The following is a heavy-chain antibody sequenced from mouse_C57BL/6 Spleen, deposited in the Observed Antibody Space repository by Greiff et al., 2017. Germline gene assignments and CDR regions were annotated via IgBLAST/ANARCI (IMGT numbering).Heavy chain of an antibody. CDR2: IWSGGST. CDR1: GFSLTSYG. D-gene: IGHD2-4*01. J-gene: IGHJ4*01. CDR3: ARNGGIYYDYRGAMDY. Sequence: QVQLMESGPGLVQPSQSLSITCTVSGFSLTSYGVPWVRQSPGKGLEWLGVIWSGGSTDYNAAFISRLSISKDNSKSQVFFKMNSLHADDTAIYYCARNGGIYYDYRGAMDYWGQGTSVTVSS. V-gene: IGHV2-2*01.